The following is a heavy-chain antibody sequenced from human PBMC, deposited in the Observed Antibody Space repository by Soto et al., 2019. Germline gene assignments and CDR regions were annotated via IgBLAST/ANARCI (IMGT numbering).Heavy chain of an antibody. V-gene: IGHV1-18*01. CDR2: ISAYNGNT. CDR1: GYTFTTYG. D-gene: IGHD3-9*01. J-gene: IGHJ4*02. CDR3: ARVPSLCDDILTGYSPGRYSVDY. Sequence: QVQLVQSGAEVKKPGASVKVSCKASGYTFTTYGISWVRQAPGQGLEWMGWISAYNGNTNYAQKLQGRVTMTTDTSTSTAHMQLRNLRPDCTAVYYSARVPSLCDDILTGYSPGRYSVDYWGQRAPVTDSS.